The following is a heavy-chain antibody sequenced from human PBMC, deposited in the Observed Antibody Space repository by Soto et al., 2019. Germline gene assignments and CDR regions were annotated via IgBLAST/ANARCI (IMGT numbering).Heavy chain of an antibody. CDR2: ISSSGSTI. J-gene: IGHJ4*02. V-gene: IGHV3-11*01. Sequence: GGSLRLSCAASGFTFSDYYMSWIRQAPGKGLEWVSYISSSGSTIYYADSVKGRFTISRDNAKNSLYLQMNSLRAEDTAVYYCASAYSSGCFDYWGQGTLVTVSS. CDR1: GFTFSDYY. CDR3: ASAYSSGCFDY. D-gene: IGHD6-19*01.